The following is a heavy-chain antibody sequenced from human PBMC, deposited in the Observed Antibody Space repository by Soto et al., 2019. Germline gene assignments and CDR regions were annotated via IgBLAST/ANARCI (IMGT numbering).Heavy chain of an antibody. V-gene: IGHV4-31*03. CDR3: ARELSLAVAGTFVY. CDR2: IYYSGST. CDR1: GGSISSGGYY. Sequence: PSETLSLTCTVSGGSISSGGYYWSWIRQHPGKGLEWIGYIYYSGSTYYNPSLKSRVTISVDTSKNQFSLKLISVTAADTAVYYCARELSLAVAGTFVYWGQGTLVTVSS. J-gene: IGHJ4*02. D-gene: IGHD6-19*01.